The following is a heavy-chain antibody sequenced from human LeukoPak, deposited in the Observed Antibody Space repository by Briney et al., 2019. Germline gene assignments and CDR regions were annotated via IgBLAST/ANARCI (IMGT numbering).Heavy chain of an antibody. V-gene: IGHV3-23*01. D-gene: IGHD2-2*01. CDR1: GFTFSSHA. Sequence: GGSLRLSCAASGFTFSSHAMSWVRQAPGKGLEWVSTIRGSDDSTYYADSVKGRFTISRDNSRNTLYLQMNSLRADDTAVYYCTKAPGEQYLVPTDWGQGTLVTVSS. CDR2: IRGSDDST. CDR3: TKAPGEQYLVPTD. J-gene: IGHJ4*02.